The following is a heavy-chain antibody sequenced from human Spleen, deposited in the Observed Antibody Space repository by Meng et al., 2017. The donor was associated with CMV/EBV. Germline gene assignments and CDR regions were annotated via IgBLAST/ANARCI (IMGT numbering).Heavy chain of an antibody. D-gene: IGHD3-3*01. CDR2: IYYSGST. Sequence: SETLSLTCTVSGDSITSDHWSWIRQPPGKGLEWIGYIYYSGSTNYNPSLKSRVTISVDTSKNQFSLKLSSVTAADTAVYYCAGTGGTIFGYWGQGTMVTVSS. CDR3: AGTGGTIFGY. CDR1: GDSITSDH. V-gene: IGHV4-59*01. J-gene: IGHJ3*01.